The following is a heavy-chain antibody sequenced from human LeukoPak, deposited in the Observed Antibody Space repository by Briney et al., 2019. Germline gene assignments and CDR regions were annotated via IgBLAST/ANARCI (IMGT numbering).Heavy chain of an antibody. Sequence: PGGSLRLSCAASGFTFSSYAMSWVRQAPGKGLEWVSAISGSGGSTYYADSVKGRFTISRDNSKNTLYLQMNSLRAEDTAVYYCAKGEGYYDILTGYYIDYWGQGTLVTVSS. CDR2: ISGSGGST. CDR1: GFTFSSYA. CDR3: AKGEGYYDILTGYYIDY. J-gene: IGHJ4*02. V-gene: IGHV3-23*01. D-gene: IGHD3-9*01.